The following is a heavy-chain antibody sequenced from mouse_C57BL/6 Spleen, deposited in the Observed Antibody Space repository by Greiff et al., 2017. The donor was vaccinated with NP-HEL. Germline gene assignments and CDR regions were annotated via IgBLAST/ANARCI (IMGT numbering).Heavy chain of an antibody. CDR2: INPSNGGT. Sequence: QVHVKQPGAELVKPGASVKLSCKASGYTFTSYWMHWVKQRPGQGLEWIGNINPSNGGTNYNEKFKSKATLTVDKSSSTAYMQLSSLTSEDSAVYYCAREWIYYGYGAWFAYWGQGTLVTVSA. V-gene: IGHV1-53*01. CDR1: GYTFTSYW. J-gene: IGHJ3*01. D-gene: IGHD2-2*01. CDR3: AREWIYYGYGAWFAY.